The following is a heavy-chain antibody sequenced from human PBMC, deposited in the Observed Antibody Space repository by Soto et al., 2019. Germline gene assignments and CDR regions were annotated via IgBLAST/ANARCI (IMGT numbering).Heavy chain of an antibody. J-gene: IGHJ5*02. V-gene: IGHV4-34*01. CDR1: GGSFSGYY. Sequence: SETLSLTCAVYGGSFSGYYWSWIRQPPGKGLEWIGEINHSGSTNYNPSLKSRVTISVDTSKNQFSLKLSSVTAADTAAYYCARAPNYDYVWGSYRTGWFDPWGQGTLVTVS. D-gene: IGHD3-16*02. CDR3: ARAPNYDYVWGSYRTGWFDP. CDR2: INHSGST.